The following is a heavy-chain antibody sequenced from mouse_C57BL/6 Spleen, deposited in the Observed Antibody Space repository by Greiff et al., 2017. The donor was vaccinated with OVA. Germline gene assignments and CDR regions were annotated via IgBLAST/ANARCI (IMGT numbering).Heavy chain of an antibody. V-gene: IGHV1-64*01. J-gene: IGHJ1*03. D-gene: IGHD1-1*01. Sequence: QVQLQQPGAELVKPGASVKLSCKASGYTFTSYWMHWVKQRPGQGLEWIGMIHPNSGSTNYNEKFKSKATLTVDKSSSTAYMQLSSLTSEDSAVYYCARSLSTVVATGYFDVWGTGTTVTVSS. CDR3: ARSLSTVVATGYFDV. CDR2: IHPNSGST. CDR1: GYTFTSYW.